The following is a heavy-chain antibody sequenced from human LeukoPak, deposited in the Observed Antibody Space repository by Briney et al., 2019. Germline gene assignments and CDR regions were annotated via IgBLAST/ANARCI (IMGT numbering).Heavy chain of an antibody. CDR3: ARVYSDY. CDR1: GFTFSGYW. Sequence: GGSLRLSCAASGFTFSGYWMTWVRQAPGKGLEWVANIKHDGSDKYYVDSVKGRFTISRDNAKNSLYRQMNSLRAEDTAVYFCARVYSDYWGQGTLVTVSS. D-gene: IGHD2-21*01. V-gene: IGHV3-7*05. CDR2: IKHDGSDK. J-gene: IGHJ4*02.